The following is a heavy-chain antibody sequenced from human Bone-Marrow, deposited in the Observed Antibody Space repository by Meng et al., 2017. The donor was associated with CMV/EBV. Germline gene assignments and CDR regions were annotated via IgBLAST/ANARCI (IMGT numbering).Heavy chain of an antibody. Sequence: GGSLRLSCAASGFIFSPYAMNWVRQAPGKGLEWVSTISGSGGNTYYPDSVKGRFTISRDNSRNTLYLQMNSLRAEDTAVYYCAKGGNYGAFDIWGQGTMVTVSS. J-gene: IGHJ3*02. V-gene: IGHV3-23*01. CDR1: GFIFSPYA. D-gene: IGHD3-16*01. CDR3: AKGGNYGAFDI. CDR2: ISGSGGNT.